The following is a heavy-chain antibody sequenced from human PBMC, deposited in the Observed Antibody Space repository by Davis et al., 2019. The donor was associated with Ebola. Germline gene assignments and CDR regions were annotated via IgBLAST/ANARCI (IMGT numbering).Heavy chain of an antibody. D-gene: IGHD3-10*01. CDR1: GASINGGEYY. V-gene: IGHV4-31*03. CDR2: ISDTGST. CDR3: VKEGFQHYASGTETDY. J-gene: IGHJ4*02. Sequence: MPSETLSLTCTVSGASINGGEYYWSWIRQHPGKGLEWIGYISDTGSTFYNPSLKSRVTMSADTSKNQFSLKLTSVTAADTAMYYCVKEGFQHYASGTETDYWGQGTLVTVSS.